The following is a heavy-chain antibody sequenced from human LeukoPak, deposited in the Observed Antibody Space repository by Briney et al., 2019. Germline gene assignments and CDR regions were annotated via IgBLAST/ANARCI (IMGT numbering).Heavy chain of an antibody. CDR2: SGST. CDR3: ASPRGDDSGGYHTWYFHH. CDR1: GYPISSGYY. J-gene: IGHJ1*01. D-gene: IGHD3-22*01. V-gene: IGHV4-38-2*02. Sequence: PSETLSLTCTVSGYPISSGYYWGWIRQPPGKGLEWIGSGSTYYNPSLKSRVTISVDTSKNQFSLKLSSVTAADTAVYFCASPRGDDSGGYHTWYFHHWGQGILVTVSS.